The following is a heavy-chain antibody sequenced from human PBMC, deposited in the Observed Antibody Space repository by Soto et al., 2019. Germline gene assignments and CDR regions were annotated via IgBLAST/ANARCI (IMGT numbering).Heavy chain of an antibody. J-gene: IGHJ4*02. V-gene: IGHV4-30-2*01. CDR2: IYHSGST. Sequence: TLSLTCAVSGGSISSGGYSWSWIRQPPGKGLEWIGYIYHSGSTYYNPSLKSRVTISVDRSKNQFSLKLSSVTAADTAVYYCARTREYDILTGYLYYFDDWGQGTLVTVSS. CDR1: GGSISSGGYS. CDR3: ARTREYDILTGYLYYFDD. D-gene: IGHD3-9*01.